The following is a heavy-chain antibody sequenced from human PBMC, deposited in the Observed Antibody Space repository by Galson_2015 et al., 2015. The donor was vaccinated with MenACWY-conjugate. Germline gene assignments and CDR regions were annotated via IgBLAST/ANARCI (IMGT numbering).Heavy chain of an antibody. Sequence: QSGAAVKKPGASVKVSCQASGFNFISHAFTWVRQAPGQGLEWMSWISAYNGNTNYAQKFQGRVTMTKDTSTSTVYMELRGLRFDATAVYYCARERIREFDYWGQGTLVTVSS. CDR1: GFNFISHA. CDR3: ARERIREFDY. D-gene: IGHD1-26*01. J-gene: IGHJ4*02. V-gene: IGHV1-18*01. CDR2: ISAYNGNT.